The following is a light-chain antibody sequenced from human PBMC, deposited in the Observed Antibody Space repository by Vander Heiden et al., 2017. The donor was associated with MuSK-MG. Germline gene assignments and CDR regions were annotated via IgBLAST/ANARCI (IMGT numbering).Light chain of an antibody. J-gene: IGKJ1*01. CDR3: QQTDDSPTWT. CDR1: QAIGTF. V-gene: IGKV1-39*01. Sequence: DIQMTQSPSSPSPSVGDRVTISCRASQAIGTFLNWHQQKPGRAPKLLIYAASTLQSGVPSRFSGSGSGTYFTLTISSRQPEDFASYFCQQTDDSPTWTFGRGTKV. CDR2: AAS.